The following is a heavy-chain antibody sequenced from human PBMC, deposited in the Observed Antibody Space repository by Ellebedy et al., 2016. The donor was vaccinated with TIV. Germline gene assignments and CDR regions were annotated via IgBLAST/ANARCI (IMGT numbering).Heavy chain of an antibody. J-gene: IGHJ4*02. CDR2: IYYSGST. CDR1: GGSISSSSYY. V-gene: IGHV4-39*01. CDR3: ARHAEDIVLMVYAINFDY. Sequence: GSLRLSCTVSGGSISSSSYYWGWIRQPPGKGLEWIGSIYYSGSTYYNPSLKSRVTISVDTSKNQFSLKLSSVTAADTAVYYCARHAEDIVLMVYAINFDYWGQGTLVTVSS. D-gene: IGHD2-8*01.